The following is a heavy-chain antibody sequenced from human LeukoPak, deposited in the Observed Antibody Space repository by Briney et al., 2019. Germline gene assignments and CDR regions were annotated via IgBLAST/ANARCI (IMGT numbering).Heavy chain of an antibody. CDR1: GGSISSRSYY. D-gene: IGHD4-17*01. V-gene: IGHV4-39*01. CDR2: IFYSGST. Sequence: PSETLSLTCTVSGGSISSRSYYWGWIRQPPGKGLEWIGNIFYSGSTYYNPSLKSRVTISVDTSKNQFSLKLSSATAADTAVYYCAGWGDYGYYFDYWGQGTLVTVSS. CDR3: AGWGDYGYYFDY. J-gene: IGHJ4*02.